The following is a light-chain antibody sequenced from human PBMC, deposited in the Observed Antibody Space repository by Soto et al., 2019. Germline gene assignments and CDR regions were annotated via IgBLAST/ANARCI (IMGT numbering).Light chain of an antibody. CDR1: QSVSSF. CDR2: DVS. J-gene: IGKJ2*01. V-gene: IGKV3-11*01. CDR3: QQRTDWPPVYT. Sequence: EIVLTQSPVTLSLSPGDRATLSCRPSQSVSSFLAWYQQKPGQPPRLLIYDVSNRAAGIPARFSGRGSGTDFTLTVSSLEPEDFAVYYCQQRTDWPPVYTFGQGTKLETK.